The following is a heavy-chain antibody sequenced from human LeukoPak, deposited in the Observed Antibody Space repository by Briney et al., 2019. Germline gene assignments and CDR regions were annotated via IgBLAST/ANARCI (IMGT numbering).Heavy chain of an antibody. CDR3: ARRAARPGFDY. Sequence: NPSEALSLTCTVSGGSISTYYWSWIRQPPGKGLEWIGYIYYNGSPNYNPSLKSRVTISVDTSKNQFSLKLNSVTAADTAVYYCARRAARPGFDYWGQGTLVIVSS. V-gene: IGHV4-59*08. CDR2: IYYNGSP. J-gene: IGHJ4*02. CDR1: GGSISTYY. D-gene: IGHD6-6*01.